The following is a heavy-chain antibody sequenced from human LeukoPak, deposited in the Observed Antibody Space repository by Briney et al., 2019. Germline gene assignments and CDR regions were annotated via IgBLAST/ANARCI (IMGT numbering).Heavy chain of an antibody. V-gene: IGHV1-3*03. CDR3: ARDGSGSFPYYYYMDV. D-gene: IGHD1-26*01. CDR2: INAGNGNT. Sequence: ASVKVSCKASGCTFTSYAMHWVRQAPGQRLEWMGLINAGNGNTKYSQEFQGRVTITRDTSASTAYMELSSLGSEDMAVYYCARDGSGSFPYYYYMDVWGKGTTVTVSS. CDR1: GCTFTSYA. J-gene: IGHJ6*03.